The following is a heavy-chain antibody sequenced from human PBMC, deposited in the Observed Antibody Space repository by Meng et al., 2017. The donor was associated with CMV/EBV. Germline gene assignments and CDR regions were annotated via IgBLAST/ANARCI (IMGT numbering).Heavy chain of an antibody. Sequence: GGSLRPSCAASGFTFSSYGMHWVRQAPGKGLEWVAFIRYDGSNKYYADSVKGRFTISRDNSKNTLYLQMDSLRAEDTAVYYCARDRAIAARHFDSWGQGTLVTVSS. CDR2: IRYDGSNK. CDR1: GFTFSSYG. D-gene: IGHD6-6*01. CDR3: ARDRAIAARHFDS. V-gene: IGHV3-30*02. J-gene: IGHJ4*02.